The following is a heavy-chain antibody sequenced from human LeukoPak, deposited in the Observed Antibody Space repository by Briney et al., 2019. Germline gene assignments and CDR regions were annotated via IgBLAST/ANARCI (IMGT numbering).Heavy chain of an antibody. Sequence: SETLSLTCTVSGASISGYYWSWIRQPPGKGLEWIGYIHYTGSSNYNPSLKSRVTIPVDTSKMQFSLKLSSVTAADTAVYYCARLSAIVPVATYYYHSMDVWGKGTTVTVSS. V-gene: IGHV4-59*01. CDR2: IHYTGSS. J-gene: IGHJ6*03. D-gene: IGHD2-2*01. CDR1: GASISGYY. CDR3: ARLSAIVPVATYYYHSMDV.